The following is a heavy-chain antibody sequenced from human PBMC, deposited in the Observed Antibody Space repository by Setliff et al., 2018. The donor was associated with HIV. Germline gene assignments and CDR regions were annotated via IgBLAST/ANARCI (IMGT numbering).Heavy chain of an antibody. CDR2: INQDESER. CDR1: GFTFNNYC. Sequence: PGGSLRLSCAASGFTFNNYCMTWVRQAPGKGLEWVANINQDESERHYVDSVKGRFTISRDNAKNLLSLQMNSLRAEDTAVYYCARDSYGGNFPPGYYYYGMDVWGQGTTVTVSS. D-gene: IGHD2-21*02. CDR3: ARDSYGGNFPPGYYYYGMDV. J-gene: IGHJ6*02. V-gene: IGHV3-7*01.